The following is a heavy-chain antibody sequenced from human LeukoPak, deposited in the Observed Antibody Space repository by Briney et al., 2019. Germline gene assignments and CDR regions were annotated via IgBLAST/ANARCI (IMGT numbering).Heavy chain of an antibody. D-gene: IGHD4-23*01. CDR2: MKQDGREK. CDR1: GFTFSNAW. CDR3: ARGQTTVAY. Sequence: GSLRLSCAASGFTFSNAWMSWVRQAPGKGLEWVANMKQDGREKYYVDSVKGRFTISRDNAKNSLYLQMNSLRAEDTAVYYCARGQTTVAYWGQGTLVTVSS. V-gene: IGHV3-7*04. J-gene: IGHJ4*02.